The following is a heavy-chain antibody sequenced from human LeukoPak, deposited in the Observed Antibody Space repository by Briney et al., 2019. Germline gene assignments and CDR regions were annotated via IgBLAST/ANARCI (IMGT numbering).Heavy chain of an antibody. Sequence: SETLSLTCTVSGGSISSGSYYWNWIRQPPGKGLEWIGSIYYSGSTYYNPSLKSRVTISVDTSKNQFSLKVRSVTAADTAVYYCARPKVYGDYQGAFHIWGQGTMVTVSS. CDR2: IYYSGST. CDR3: ARPKVYGDYQGAFHI. CDR1: GGSISSGSYY. D-gene: IGHD4-17*01. V-gene: IGHV4-39*01. J-gene: IGHJ3*02.